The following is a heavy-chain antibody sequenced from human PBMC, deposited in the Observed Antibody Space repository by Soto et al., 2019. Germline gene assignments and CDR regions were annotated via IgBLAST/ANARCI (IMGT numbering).Heavy chain of an antibody. CDR3: ARVRYYDSSGYHPLNYYGMDV. Sequence: SVKVSCKASGGTFSSYAISWVRQAPGQGLEWMGGIIPIFGTANYAQKFQGRVTITADESTSTAYMELSSLRSEDTAVYYCARVRYYDSSGYHPLNYYGMDVWGQGTTVTVSS. J-gene: IGHJ6*02. V-gene: IGHV1-69*13. CDR1: GGTFSSYA. CDR2: IIPIFGTA. D-gene: IGHD3-22*01.